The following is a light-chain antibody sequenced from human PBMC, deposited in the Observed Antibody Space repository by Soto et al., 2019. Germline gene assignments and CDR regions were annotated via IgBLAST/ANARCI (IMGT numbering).Light chain of an antibody. CDR2: EVS. CDR3: SSYTTSNSFIL. J-gene: IGLJ2*01. V-gene: IGLV2-14*01. Sequence: QSALTQPASVSGSPGQSITISCTGTSSDIGNYDFVSWYQQVPGTAPKAMIYEVSSRPSGVSNRFSGSKSGNTASLTISGLQAEDEAYYYCSSYTTSNSFILFGGGTKLTVL. CDR1: SSDIGNYDF.